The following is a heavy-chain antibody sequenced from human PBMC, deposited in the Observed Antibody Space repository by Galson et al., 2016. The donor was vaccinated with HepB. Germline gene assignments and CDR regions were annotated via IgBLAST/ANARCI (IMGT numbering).Heavy chain of an antibody. Sequence: PALVKPTQTLTLTCTFSGLSLRTSGEGVAWIRQPPGKALEWLALVYWNDDKRYSPTLKSRLTITKDTSRNLVALRMTNMEPVDTATYYCAHQSRGYNYGYVRWGQGTLVAVSS. D-gene: IGHD5-18*01. CDR3: AHQSRGYNYGYVR. V-gene: IGHV2-5*01. CDR2: VYWNDDK. CDR1: GLSLRTSGEG. J-gene: IGHJ4*02.